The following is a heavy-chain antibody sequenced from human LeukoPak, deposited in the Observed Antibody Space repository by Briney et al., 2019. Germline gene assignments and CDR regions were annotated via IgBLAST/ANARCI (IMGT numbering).Heavy chain of an antibody. CDR3: ARGRQWLPNDAFDI. Sequence: GGSLRLSCAASGFTFSSYSMNWVRQAPGKGLEWVSSISSSSSYIYYADPVKGRFTISRDNAKNSLYLQMNSLRAEDTAVYYCARGRQWLPNDAFDIWGQGTMVTVSS. CDR2: ISSSSSYI. J-gene: IGHJ3*02. D-gene: IGHD6-19*01. CDR1: GFTFSSYS. V-gene: IGHV3-21*01.